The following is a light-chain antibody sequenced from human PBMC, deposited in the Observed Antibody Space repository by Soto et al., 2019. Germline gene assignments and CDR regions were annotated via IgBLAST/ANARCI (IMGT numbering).Light chain of an antibody. CDR1: QGISTS. Sequence: DIQITQSPSSLSASVGDRVTITCRASQGISTSLGWYQQKPGKVPKLLIYAASTLQPGVPSRFSGSGSGTDFTLTISSLQPEDVATYYCQKYDSAPWTFGQGTKVDIK. CDR2: AAS. V-gene: IGKV1-27*01. CDR3: QKYDSAPWT. J-gene: IGKJ1*01.